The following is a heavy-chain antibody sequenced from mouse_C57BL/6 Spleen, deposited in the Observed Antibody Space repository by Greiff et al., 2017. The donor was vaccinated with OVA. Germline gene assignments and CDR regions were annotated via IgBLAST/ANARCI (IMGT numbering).Heavy chain of an antibody. Sequence: EVQLQQSGPELVKPGASVKISCKASGYSFTGYYMNWVKQSPEKSLEWIGEINPSTGGTTYNQKFKAKATLTVDKSSGTAYVQLKGLTSEDSAVYYCARDWVFAYWGQGTLVTVSA. CDR2: INPSTGGT. CDR1: GYSFTGYY. V-gene: IGHV1-42*01. J-gene: IGHJ3*01. D-gene: IGHD4-1*01. CDR3: ARDWVFAY.